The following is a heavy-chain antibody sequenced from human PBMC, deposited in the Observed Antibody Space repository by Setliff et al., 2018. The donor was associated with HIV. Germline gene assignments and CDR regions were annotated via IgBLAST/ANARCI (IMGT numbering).Heavy chain of an antibody. Sequence: GGSLRLSCTTSGFTFGDYAFSWVRQAPGKGLESVANVKQDGTETLYVDSVKGRFTISRDNANNLVYLQMNSLRVEDTAVYFCARDYLYYNLYNGSPVYGMDVWGQGTTVTVSS. CDR1: GFTFGDYA. J-gene: IGHJ6*02. CDR2: VKQDGTET. V-gene: IGHV3-7*01. CDR3: ARDYLYYNLYNGSPVYGMDV. D-gene: IGHD3-3*01.